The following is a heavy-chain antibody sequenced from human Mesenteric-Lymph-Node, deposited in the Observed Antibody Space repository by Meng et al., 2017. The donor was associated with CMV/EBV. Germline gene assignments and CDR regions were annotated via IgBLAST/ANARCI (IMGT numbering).Heavy chain of an antibody. V-gene: IGHV3-30-3*01. CDR2: VSYDGITT. J-gene: IGHJ3*02. CDR1: GLTFSRNA. CDR3: VGEASEESDAFDI. Sequence: ASGLTFSRNAMHWVRQAPGKGPDWVATVSYDGITTFYADSVKGRFSIFTDISKTTLYLQMSSLKIDDTAVYYCVGEASEESDAFDIWGQGTMVTVSS.